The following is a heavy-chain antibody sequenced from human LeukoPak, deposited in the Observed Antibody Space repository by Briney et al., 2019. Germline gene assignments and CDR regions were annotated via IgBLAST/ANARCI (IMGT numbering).Heavy chain of an antibody. Sequence: ASVKVSCKASGYTFTDYDINWVRQATGQGLEWMGWMNPNSGNTGYTQKFQGRVTMTTDTSTSTAYMELRSLRSDDTAVYYCARLYYDILTGYYPDPHNWFDPWGQGTLVTVSS. CDR3: ARLYYDILTGYYPDPHNWFDP. J-gene: IGHJ5*02. D-gene: IGHD3-9*01. CDR1: GYTFTDYD. CDR2: MNPNSGNT. V-gene: IGHV1-8*01.